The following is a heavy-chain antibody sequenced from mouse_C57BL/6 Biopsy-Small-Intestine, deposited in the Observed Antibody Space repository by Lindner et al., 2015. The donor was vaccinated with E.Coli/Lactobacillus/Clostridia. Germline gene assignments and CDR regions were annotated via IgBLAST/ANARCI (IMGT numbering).Heavy chain of an antibody. CDR2: IDPYNGAT. J-gene: IGHJ3*01. CDR3: GRLDSSGYVFWFAY. V-gene: IGHV1S135*01. CDR1: GYSFAGYN. Sequence: VQLQESGPELVKPGVSVKMSCKASGYSFAGYNMHWVKQSHGKSLEWIGYIDPYNGATTYNQKFKGKATLTADTSSSTAYMQLSSLTSEDSAIYYCGRLDSSGYVFWFAYWGQGTLVTVSS. D-gene: IGHD3-2*01.